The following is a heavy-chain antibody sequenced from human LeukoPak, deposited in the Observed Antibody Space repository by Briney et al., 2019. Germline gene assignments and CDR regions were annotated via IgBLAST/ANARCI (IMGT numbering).Heavy chain of an antibody. D-gene: IGHD2-2*01. J-gene: IGHJ4*02. CDR3: AKDPGVVPAHYFDY. Sequence: GGSLRLSCAASGFTFSSYAMNWVRQAPGKGLEWVSGTGSTGVSTFYADSVKGRFTVSRDNSKNTLSLQMNSLRAEDTSVYYCAKDPGVVPAHYFDYWGQGTLVTVSS. V-gene: IGHV3-23*01. CDR1: GFTFSSYA. CDR2: TGSTGVST.